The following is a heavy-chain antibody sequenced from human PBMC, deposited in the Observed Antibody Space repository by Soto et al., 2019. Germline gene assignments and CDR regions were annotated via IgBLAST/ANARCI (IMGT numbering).Heavy chain of an antibody. CDR2: ISSSSSTI. J-gene: IGHJ5*02. CDR3: AREITIFGVVTRGWFDP. D-gene: IGHD3-3*01. V-gene: IGHV3-48*02. Sequence: GGSLRLSCAASGFTFSSYSMNWVRQAPGKGLEWVSYISSSSSTIYYADSVKGRFTISRDNAKNSLYLQMNSLRDEDTAVYYCAREITIFGVVTRGWFDPWGQGTLVTVSS. CDR1: GFTFSSYS.